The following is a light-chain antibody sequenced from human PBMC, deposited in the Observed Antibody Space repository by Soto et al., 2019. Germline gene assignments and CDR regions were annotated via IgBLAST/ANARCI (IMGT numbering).Light chain of an antibody. V-gene: IGKV1-6*01. J-gene: IGKJ1*01. CDR1: QGIGNR. CDR3: LQDHSYPWT. Sequence: AIQMTQSPSSLSASVGDRVNITCRASQGIGNRLGWYQQKQRKAPKLLIYAASTLQSGVPSRFSGGGSGTDFTLTISCLQPEDFATYYCLQDHSYPWTFGQGTRVEIK. CDR2: AAS.